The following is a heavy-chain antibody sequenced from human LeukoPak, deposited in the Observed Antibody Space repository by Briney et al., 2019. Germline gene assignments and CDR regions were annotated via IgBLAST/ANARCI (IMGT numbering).Heavy chain of an antibody. J-gene: IGHJ4*02. V-gene: IGHV3-30*18. CDR2: VSDDGSYT. CDR1: GFTFRNYG. Sequence: PGRSLRLSCAAFGFTFRNYGMHWVRQAPGKGLAWVALVSDDGSYTYYADSVKGRFTISRDNSKNTLYLQTNSLRAEDTAVYYCAKERRGQIKKNYFHYWGQGTLATVSS. CDR3: AKERRGQIKKNYFHY.